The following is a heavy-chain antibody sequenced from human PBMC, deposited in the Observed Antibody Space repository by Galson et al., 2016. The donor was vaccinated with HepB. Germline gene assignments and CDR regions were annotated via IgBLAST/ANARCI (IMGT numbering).Heavy chain of an antibody. Sequence: SLRLSCAASGFTFSSCGMHWVRQAPGKGLEWVAVIWYDETNRYSADSMKGRFTISRDNSKNTLYLQMDSLRVEDTGFYYCARGEKGYSEGASWGQGTLVTVSS. CDR1: GFTFSSCG. CDR2: IWYDETNR. V-gene: IGHV3-33*01. CDR3: ARGEKGYSEGAS. D-gene: IGHD3-22*01. J-gene: IGHJ5*02.